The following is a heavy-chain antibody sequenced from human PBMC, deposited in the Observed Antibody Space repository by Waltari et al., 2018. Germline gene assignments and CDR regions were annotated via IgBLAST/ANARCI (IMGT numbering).Heavy chain of an antibody. Sequence: EVQLLESGGGLVQPGGSLRLSCAASGFTFSSHAMSWVRQAPGSGLELVSTITNGDGDTYYADSVKGRFTMSRDNSMNTLYLRMNSLRVEDTAIYYCARNQYWAFDYWGQGTLVTVSS. D-gene: IGHD2-15*01. CDR3: ARNQYWAFDY. CDR2: ITNGDGDT. J-gene: IGHJ4*02. CDR1: GFTFSSHA. V-gene: IGHV3-23*01.